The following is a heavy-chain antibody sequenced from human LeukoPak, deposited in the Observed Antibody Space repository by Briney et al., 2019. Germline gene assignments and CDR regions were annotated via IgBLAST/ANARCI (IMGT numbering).Heavy chain of an antibody. V-gene: IGHV3-21*01. Sequence: GGSLRLSCAASGFTFSSHSMNWVRQAPGKGLEWVSSISSSSSYIYYADSVKGRFTISRDNAKNSLYLQMNSLRAEDTAVYYCARSPGDCSSTSCYWIWFDPWGQGTLVTVSS. CDR3: ARSPGDCSSTSCYWIWFDP. CDR1: GFTFSSHS. J-gene: IGHJ5*02. CDR2: ISSSSSYI. D-gene: IGHD2-2*01.